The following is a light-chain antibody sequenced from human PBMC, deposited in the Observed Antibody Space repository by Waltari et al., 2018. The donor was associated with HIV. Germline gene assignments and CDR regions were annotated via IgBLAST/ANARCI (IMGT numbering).Light chain of an antibody. Sequence: QSALTPPPSVSGAPGQRVTISGPGTSPDIGPGSAVHWYQQLPGTAPKLLLNPNTNRPSGVPDRFSGSKSGTSASLAITGLQAEDEADYYCQSYDSRLSGSVFGGGTKLTVL. CDR3: QSYDSRLSGSV. CDR1: SPDIGPGSA. V-gene: IGLV1-40*01. J-gene: IGLJ3*02. CDR2: PNT.